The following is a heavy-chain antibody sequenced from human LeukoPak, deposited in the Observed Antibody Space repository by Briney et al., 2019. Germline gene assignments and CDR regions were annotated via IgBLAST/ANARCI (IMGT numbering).Heavy chain of an antibody. CDR2: IKRDGSEK. Sequence: GGSLRLSCAASGFTFSSYWMSWVRQAPGKGLEWVANIKRDGSEKYYVDSVKGRFTISRDNAKNSLYLQMNSLRAEDTAVYYCARDTGPYYYYYGMDVWGQGTTVTVSS. CDR1: GFTFSSYW. D-gene: IGHD4-11*01. V-gene: IGHV3-7*01. J-gene: IGHJ6*02. CDR3: ARDTGPYYYYYGMDV.